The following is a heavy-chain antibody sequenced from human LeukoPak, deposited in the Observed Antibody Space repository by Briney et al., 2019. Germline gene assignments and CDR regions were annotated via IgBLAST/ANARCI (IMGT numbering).Heavy chain of an antibody. CDR3: ARQRSRYCTNGVCYRSGWFDP. CDR1: GGSISSSSYY. J-gene: IGHJ5*02. CDR2: IYYSGST. V-gene: IGHV4-39*07. D-gene: IGHD2-8*01. Sequence: SETLSLTCTVSGGSISSSSYYWGWIRQPPGKGLEWIGSIYYSGSTYYNPSLKSRVTISVDTSKNQFSLNLSSVTAADTAVYYCARQRSRYCTNGVCYRSGWFDPWGQGTLVTVSS.